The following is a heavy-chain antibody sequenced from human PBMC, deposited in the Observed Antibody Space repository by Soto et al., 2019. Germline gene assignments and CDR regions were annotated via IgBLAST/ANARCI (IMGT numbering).Heavy chain of an antibody. CDR2: IYYSGST. CDR1: GGSFSSGGYY. J-gene: IGHJ4*02. D-gene: IGHD4-17*01. CDR3: ARGPRQEYGGKFFDY. V-gene: IGHV4-31*03. Sequence: SETLSLTCTVSGGSFSSGGYYWSWIRQHPGKGLEWIGSIYYSGSTYYNSSLKSRLTMSVDTSKNQFSLKLSSVTAADTSVYYCARGPRQEYGGKFFDYWGQGTLVAVSS.